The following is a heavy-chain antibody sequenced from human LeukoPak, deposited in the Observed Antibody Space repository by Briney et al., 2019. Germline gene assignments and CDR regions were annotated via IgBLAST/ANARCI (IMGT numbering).Heavy chain of an antibody. V-gene: IGHV3-7*01. CDR3: GTQGGSDLWIGEDY. J-gene: IGHJ4*02. CDR2: IKQDGSEK. CDR1: GFTFSHFW. Sequence: GGSLRLSCAASGFTFSHFWMSWVRQAPGKGLEWLANIKQDGSEKYYLDSVKGRFTISRDNAENSLFLQMNSLRAEDTALYCWGTQGGSDLWIGEDYWGQGTLVTVSS. D-gene: IGHD3-3*01.